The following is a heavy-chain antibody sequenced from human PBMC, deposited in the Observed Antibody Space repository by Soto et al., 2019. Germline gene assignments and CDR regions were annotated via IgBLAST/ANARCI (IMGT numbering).Heavy chain of an antibody. V-gene: IGHV1-18*01. Sequence: ASVKVSCKASGYTFTRSGISWVRQAPGQGLEWMGWISTYNGDTNYAQTFQGRVTMTTDTSTSTAYMELRSLRSDDTAVYYCARGVGSGTYYNRYNWFDPWGQGTLVTVSS. J-gene: IGHJ5*02. CDR3: ARGVGSGTYYNRYNWFDP. CDR2: ISTYNGDT. CDR1: GYTFTRSG. D-gene: IGHD3-10*01.